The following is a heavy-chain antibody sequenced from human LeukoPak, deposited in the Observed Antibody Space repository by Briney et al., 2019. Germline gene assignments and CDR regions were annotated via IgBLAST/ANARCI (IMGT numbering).Heavy chain of an antibody. CDR3: ARVTQRDSNLYGMDV. J-gene: IGHJ6*02. D-gene: IGHD4-11*01. CDR2: IIPMFGTT. Sequence: GASVKVSCKASGGTFSSYPISWVRQAPGQGLAWMGGIIPMFGTTNCALKFQGRFTITADESTSTAYMELSSLKSEDTAVYYCARVTQRDSNLYGMDVWGQGTTVTVSS. V-gene: IGHV1-69*13. CDR1: GGTFSSYP.